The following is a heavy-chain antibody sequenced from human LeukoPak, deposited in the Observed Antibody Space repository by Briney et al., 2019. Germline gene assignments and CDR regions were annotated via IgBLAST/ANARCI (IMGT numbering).Heavy chain of an antibody. CDR3: ARVEPSLKFDP. CDR2: ISAYNGNT. V-gene: IGHV1-18*01. CDR1: GYTFTSYG. J-gene: IGHJ5*02. Sequence: GASVKVSCTASGYTFTSYGISWVRQAPGQGLEWMGWISAYNGNTNYAQKLQGRVTMTTDTSTSTAYMELSSLRSEDTAVYYCARVEPSLKFDPWGQGTLVTVSS. D-gene: IGHD1-14*01.